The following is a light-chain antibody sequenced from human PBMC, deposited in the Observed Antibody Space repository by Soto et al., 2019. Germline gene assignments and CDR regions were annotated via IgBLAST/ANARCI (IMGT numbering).Light chain of an antibody. J-gene: IGKJ2*01. CDR2: DAS. CDR1: QSVGSR. Sequence: EIVMTQSPATLSVSPGERATLSCRASQSVGSRLAWYQQIPGQAPRLLMYDASTRATSIPARISGSGSGTEFTLTISSLQSEDFAVYYCQQYNNGPPYTFGQGTKLEIK. V-gene: IGKV3-15*01. CDR3: QQYNNGPPYT.